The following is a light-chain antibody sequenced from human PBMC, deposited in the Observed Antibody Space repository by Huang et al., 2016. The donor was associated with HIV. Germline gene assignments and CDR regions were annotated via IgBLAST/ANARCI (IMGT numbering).Light chain of an antibody. CDR2: GAS. CDR3: QQTFVAPPEDT. V-gene: IGKV1-39*01. Sequence: DIEMTQSPYSLSASVGDTVTISCRAGDNIDTYLHWYQQKPGEAPKLRISGASNLQEGVPLRFSGSGSGTYFTLTINSLQPEDFATYFCQQTFVAPPEDTFGQGTRLEIK. CDR1: DNIDTY. J-gene: IGKJ2*01.